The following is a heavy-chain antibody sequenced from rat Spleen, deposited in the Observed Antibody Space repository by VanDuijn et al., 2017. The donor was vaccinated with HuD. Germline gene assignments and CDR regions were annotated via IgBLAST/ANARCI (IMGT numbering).Heavy chain of an antibody. Sequence: EVQLVESGGGLVQPGRSLKLSCAASGFTFSNYGMAWVRQAPTKGLEWVTTIIYDGSRTFYRDSVKGRFTISRDNAKSTLYLRMNSLRSEDTATYYCTRHAYYDGYYHWYFDFWGPGTMVTVSS. V-gene: IGHV5-29*01. CDR1: GFTFSNYG. CDR3: TRHAYYDGYYHWYFDF. CDR2: IIYDGSRT. J-gene: IGHJ1*01. D-gene: IGHD1-12*03.